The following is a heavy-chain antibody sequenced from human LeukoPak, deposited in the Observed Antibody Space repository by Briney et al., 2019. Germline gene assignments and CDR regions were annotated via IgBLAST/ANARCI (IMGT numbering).Heavy chain of an antibody. CDR1: GLTFSSHW. D-gene: IGHD3-10*01. V-gene: IGHV3-74*01. J-gene: IGHJ4*02. Sequence: QPGGSLRLSCAASGLTFSSHWMHWVRQAPGKGLVWVSRITNDGSSTTYADSVKGRFTISRDNSKNTLYLQMNSLRAEDTAVYYCARLWFGESHFDYWGQGTLVTVSS. CDR2: ITNDGSST. CDR3: ARLWFGESHFDY.